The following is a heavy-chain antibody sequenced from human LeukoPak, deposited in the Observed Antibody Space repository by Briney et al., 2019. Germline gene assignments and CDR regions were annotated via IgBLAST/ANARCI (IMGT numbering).Heavy chain of an antibody. D-gene: IGHD3-22*01. J-gene: IGHJ1*01. CDR2: VSWNSGNI. CDR3: AKDKVDDIRGYYYRGAYFQH. V-gene: IGHV3-9*01. Sequence: PGRSLRLSCAASGFTFDDYAMHWVRQTPGKGLEWVSGVSWNSGNIGYADSVKGRFTISRDNAKNSLSLQMNSLKAEDTAFYYCAKDKVDDIRGYYYRGAYFQHWGQGTLVTVSS. CDR1: GFTFDDYA.